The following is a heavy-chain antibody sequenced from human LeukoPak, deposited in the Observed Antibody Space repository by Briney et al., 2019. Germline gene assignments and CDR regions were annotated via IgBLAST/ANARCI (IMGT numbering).Heavy chain of an antibody. CDR1: NGSVRSYY. V-gene: IGHV4-59*08. CDR2: TYYSGST. Sequence: PSETLSLTCTVSNGSVRSYYWSWVRQSPGKGLEWIGYTYYSGSTNYNPSLKSRVTISIHTSRNQFSLMLSSVTAADTAMYYCARYYDRTGFDYWGQGTLVTVSS. CDR3: ARYYDRTGFDY. D-gene: IGHD3-16*01. J-gene: IGHJ4*02.